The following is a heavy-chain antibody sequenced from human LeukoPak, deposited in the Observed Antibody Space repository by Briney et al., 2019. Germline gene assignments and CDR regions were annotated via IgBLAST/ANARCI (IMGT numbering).Heavy chain of an antibody. CDR3: ARDPETYYYDSSVYYPFDY. CDR1: GYPFTGYY. J-gene: IGHJ4*02. D-gene: IGHD3-22*01. Sequence: ASVKVSCKASGYPFTGYYMHWVRQAPGQGLEWMGRINPNSGGTNYSQKFLGRVTMTRDTSISTAYMELSRLRSDDTAVYYCARDPETYYYDSSVYYPFDYWGQGTLVTVSS. V-gene: IGHV1-2*06. CDR2: INPNSGGT.